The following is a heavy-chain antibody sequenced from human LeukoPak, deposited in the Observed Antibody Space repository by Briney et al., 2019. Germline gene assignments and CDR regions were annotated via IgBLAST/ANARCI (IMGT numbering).Heavy chain of an antibody. CDR1: GFTFSDSW. Sequence: GGSLRLSCAASGFTFSDSWMSWVRQAPGKGLEWVANMNQGGSEKDYVDSVKGRFTISRDNAKNMVYLQMNSLRAEDTAVYYCARAFGSGSQVINYFDFWGQGTLVTVSS. V-gene: IGHV3-7*04. CDR3: ARAFGSGSQVINYFDF. CDR2: MNQGGSEK. J-gene: IGHJ4*02. D-gene: IGHD3-10*01.